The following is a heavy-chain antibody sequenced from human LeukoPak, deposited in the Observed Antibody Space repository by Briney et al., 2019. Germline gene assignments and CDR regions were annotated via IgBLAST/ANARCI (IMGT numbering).Heavy chain of an antibody. V-gene: IGHV3-74*01. D-gene: IGHD2-2*01. J-gene: IGHJ5*02. Sequence: GGSLRLSCAASGFTFSSYWMHWVRPAPGKGLVWVSRINSDGSSTSYADSVKGRFTISRDNAKNTLYLQMNSLRAEDTAVYYCARGVKYCSSTSCYNWFDPWGQGTLVTVSS. CDR3: ARGVKYCSSTSCYNWFDP. CDR1: GFTFSSYW. CDR2: INSDGSST.